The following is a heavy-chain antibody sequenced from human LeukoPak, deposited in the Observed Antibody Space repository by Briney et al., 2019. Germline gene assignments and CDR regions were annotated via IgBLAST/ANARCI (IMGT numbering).Heavy chain of an antibody. CDR2: INLNSGGA. CDR1: GYTFTGYY. D-gene: IGHD3-22*01. CDR3: ARARNYYDSSGSFDY. V-gene: IGHV1-2*02. Sequence: ASVKVSCKASGYTFTGYYMHWVRQAPGQGLEWMGWINLNSGGANYAQKFQGRVTMTRDTSISTAYMELSRLRSDDTAVYYRARARNYYDSSGSFDYWGQGTLVTVSS. J-gene: IGHJ4*02.